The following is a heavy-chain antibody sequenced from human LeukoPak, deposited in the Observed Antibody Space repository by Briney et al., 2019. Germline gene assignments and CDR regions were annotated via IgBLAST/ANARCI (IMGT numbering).Heavy chain of an antibody. CDR3: ARDQINGPYGDYVLS. Sequence: GASVKVSCKASGGTFSSYAISWVRQAPGQGLEWMGGIIPIFGTANYAQKFQDRVTITADESTSTAYMELSSLRSEDTAVYYCARDQINGPYGDYVLSWGQGTLVTVSS. V-gene: IGHV1-69*01. D-gene: IGHD4-17*01. CDR1: GGTFSSYA. J-gene: IGHJ5*02. CDR2: IIPIFGTA.